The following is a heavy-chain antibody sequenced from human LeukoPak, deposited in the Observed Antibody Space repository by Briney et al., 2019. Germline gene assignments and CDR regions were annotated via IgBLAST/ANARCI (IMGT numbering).Heavy chain of an antibody. J-gene: IGHJ4*02. CDR2: IEYSGST. CDR1: GGSISSSSYY. CDR3: ATNTRAYYYDSSGYYVPSYFDY. Sequence: SETLSLTCTVSGGSISSSSYYWGWTRQPPGKGLEWIGSIEYSGSTYYNPSLKSRVTISVDTSKNQFSLKLNSVTAADTAVYYCATNTRAYYYDSSGYYVPSYFDYWGQGTLVTVS. D-gene: IGHD3-22*01. V-gene: IGHV4-39*01.